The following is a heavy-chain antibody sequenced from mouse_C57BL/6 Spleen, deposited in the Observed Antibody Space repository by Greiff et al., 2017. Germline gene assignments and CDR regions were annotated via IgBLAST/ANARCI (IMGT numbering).Heavy chain of an antibody. D-gene: IGHD2-4*01. Sequence: EVKLQESGGDLVKPGGSLKLSCAASGFTFSSYGMSWVRQTPDKRLEWVATISSGGSYTYYPDSVKGRFTISRDNAKNTLYLQMSSLKSEDTAMYYCARRGITTGDYYAMDYWGQGTSVTVSS. J-gene: IGHJ4*01. CDR2: ISSGGSYT. V-gene: IGHV5-6*02. CDR3: ARRGITTGDYYAMDY. CDR1: GFTFSSYG.